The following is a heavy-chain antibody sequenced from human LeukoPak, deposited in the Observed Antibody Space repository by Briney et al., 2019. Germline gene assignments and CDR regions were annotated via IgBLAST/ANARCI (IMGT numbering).Heavy chain of an antibody. Sequence: SETLSLTCAVYGGSFSGYYWSWIRQPPGKGLEWIGEINHSGSTNYNPSLKSRVTISVDTSKNQFSLKLSSVTAADTAVYYCARGGVGIAARRFDYWGQGTPVTVSS. CDR1: GGSFSGYY. D-gene: IGHD6-6*01. CDR3: ARGGVGIAARRFDY. J-gene: IGHJ4*02. V-gene: IGHV4-34*01. CDR2: INHSGST.